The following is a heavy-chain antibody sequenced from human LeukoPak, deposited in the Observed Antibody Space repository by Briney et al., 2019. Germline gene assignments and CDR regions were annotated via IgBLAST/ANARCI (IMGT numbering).Heavy chain of an antibody. Sequence: PGRSLRLSCAASGFTFSNAWMSWVRQAPGKGLEWVGSIKSKTDGGTTDYAAPVKGRFTISRDDSKNTLYLQMNSLKTEDTAVYYFTTDPDSGDPLDYWGQGNLVTVSS. CDR2: IKSKTDGGTT. CDR1: GFTFSNAW. D-gene: IGHD4-17*01. J-gene: IGHJ4*02. CDR3: TTDPDSGDPLDY. V-gene: IGHV3-15*05.